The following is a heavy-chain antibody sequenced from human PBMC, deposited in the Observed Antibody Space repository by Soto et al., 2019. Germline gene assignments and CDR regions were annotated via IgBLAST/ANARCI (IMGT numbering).Heavy chain of an antibody. D-gene: IGHD4-4*01. J-gene: IGHJ5*02. CDR3: ARIIEEMTTIRRGRGFHP. Sequence: QLQLQESGPGLVKPSETLSLTCTVSGGSISDHHWSWVRQPPGKGLEWIGYIYYNGNTNYNPSLKSRVTMSLAPXXXQXTMKVTSVTAADTAVYYCARIIEEMTTIRRGRGFHPWGQGTLVAVSS. V-gene: IGHV4-59*11. CDR2: IYYNGNT. CDR1: GGSISDHH.